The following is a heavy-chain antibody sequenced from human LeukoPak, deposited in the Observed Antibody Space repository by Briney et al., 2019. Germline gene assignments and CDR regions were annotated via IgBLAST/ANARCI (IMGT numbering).Heavy chain of an antibody. J-gene: IGHJ5*02. CDR3: ARSDIVVVPAATPDNSFDP. CDR1: GYTFTSYA. V-gene: IGHV1-3*01. D-gene: IGHD2-2*01. Sequence: GASVKVSCKASGYTFTSYAMHWVRQAPGQRLEWMGWINAGNGNTKYSQKFQGRVTITRDTSASTAYMELSSLRSEDTAVYYCARSDIVVVPAATPDNSFDPWGQGTLVTVSS. CDR2: INAGNGNT.